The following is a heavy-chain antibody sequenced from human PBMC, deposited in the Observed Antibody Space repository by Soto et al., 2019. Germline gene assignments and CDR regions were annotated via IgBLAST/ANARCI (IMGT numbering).Heavy chain of an antibody. V-gene: IGHV5-51*01. CDR3: ARHQGEQSAFDI. CDR1: GYSFTFYW. Sequence: GESLKISCEASGYSFTFYWIAWVRQLPGKGLEWMGIIYPDDSDKRYSPSFQGQVTISADESITTAFLQWSSLKAPDTGMYYCARHQGEQSAFDIWGQGTMGTVSS. CDR2: IYPDDSDK. J-gene: IGHJ3*02. D-gene: IGHD3-16*01.